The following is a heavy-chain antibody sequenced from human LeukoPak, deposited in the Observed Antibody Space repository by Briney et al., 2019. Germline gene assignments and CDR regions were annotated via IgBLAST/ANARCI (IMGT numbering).Heavy chain of an antibody. V-gene: IGHV4-59*01. J-gene: IGHJ4*02. CDR1: GGSIRSYS. Sequence: PSETLSLTCTVSGGSIRSYSWSWTRQPPGKGLEWIGYIYKSGSTNYNPSLKSRVTISVDTSKQQFSLKLSSVTAADTAVYYCARTPFSVVTPYFDYWGQGTLVTVSS. D-gene: IGHD4-23*01. CDR3: ARTPFSVVTPYFDY. CDR2: IYKSGST.